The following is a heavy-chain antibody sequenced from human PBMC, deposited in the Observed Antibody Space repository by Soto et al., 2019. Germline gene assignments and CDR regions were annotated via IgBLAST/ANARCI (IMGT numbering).Heavy chain of an antibody. CDR1: GFTLSNYW. V-gene: IGHV3-7*03. CDR2: INKDGSQK. Sequence: QSGGSLRLSXAASGFTLSNYWMTWVRQAPGKGLEWVANINKDGSQKNYVDSVKGRFTIARDNGQNSLSLQINSLRVEDTAVYYCVRELGLAYWGQGALVTVSS. J-gene: IGHJ4*02. CDR3: VRELGLAY. D-gene: IGHD7-27*01.